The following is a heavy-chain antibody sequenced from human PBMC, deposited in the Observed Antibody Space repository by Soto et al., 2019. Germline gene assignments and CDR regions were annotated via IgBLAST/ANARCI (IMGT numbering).Heavy chain of an antibody. D-gene: IGHD2-8*01. Sequence: QVQLVQSGAEVKKPGASVKVSCKASGYTFTTYDISWVRQAPGQGLEWMGRISTYNGNTNYPQSLQGRLTMTTDTSTTTAYMELRSVRSADTAVYYCARDPYHVLIVNAPNLYGMDVWGQGTTVTVSS. J-gene: IGHJ6*02. CDR3: ARDPYHVLIVNAPNLYGMDV. V-gene: IGHV1-18*01. CDR1: GYTFTTYD. CDR2: ISTYNGNT.